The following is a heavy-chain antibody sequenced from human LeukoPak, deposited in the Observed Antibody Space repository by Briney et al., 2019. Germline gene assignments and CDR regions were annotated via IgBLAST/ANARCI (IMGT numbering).Heavy chain of an antibody. CDR1: GDSVSSTGAA. D-gene: IGHD3-10*01. Sequence: SQTLSLTCAISGDSVSSTGAAWNWITQSPSRGLEWLGRTYYRSNWYNDYAVSVKSRITVNPDTSKNQFSLQLNSVTPEDTAVYYCARGSYGAFDVWGQGAMVTVSS. CDR2: TYYRSNWYN. J-gene: IGHJ3*01. V-gene: IGHV6-1*01. CDR3: ARGSYGAFDV.